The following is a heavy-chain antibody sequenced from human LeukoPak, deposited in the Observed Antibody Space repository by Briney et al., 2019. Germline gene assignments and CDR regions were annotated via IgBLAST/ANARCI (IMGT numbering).Heavy chain of an antibody. J-gene: IGHJ4*02. CDR1: GFTFSNYW. CDR3: AKDSPGWEDY. CDR2: INSDGSGT. D-gene: IGHD1-26*01. V-gene: IGHV3-74*01. Sequence: GGSLRLSCAASGFTFSNYWMHWVRQTPGKGLVWVSRINSDGSGTSYAESVKGRFTISRDNARNTLSLQMNSLRAEDTAVYYCAKDSPGWEDYWGQGTLVTVSS.